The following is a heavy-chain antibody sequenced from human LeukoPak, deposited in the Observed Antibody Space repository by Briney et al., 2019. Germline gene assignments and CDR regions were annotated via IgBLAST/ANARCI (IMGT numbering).Heavy chain of an antibody. Sequence: ASVKVSCKASGYTFTDYYIIWMRQAPGRGLEYMGWINPKSGATRNGQSFQGRITMTRDTSLSTAYMDLGTLSSDDAAIYFCARGSAVSCTTTSARCHAPLDYWGQGTLVAVSS. D-gene: IGHD2-8*01. CDR2: INPKSGAT. J-gene: IGHJ4*02. CDR3: ARGSAVSCTTTSARCHAPLDY. CDR1: GYTFTDYY. V-gene: IGHV1-2*02.